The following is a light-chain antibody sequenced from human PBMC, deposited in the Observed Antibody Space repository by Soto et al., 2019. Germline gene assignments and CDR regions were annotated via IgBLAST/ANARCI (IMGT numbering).Light chain of an antibody. J-gene: IGLJ1*01. CDR3: AAWDDSLSGDYV. Sequence: QSVLTQPPSASGTPGQRVTISCSGSSSNIGSNYVYWYQQLPGTAPKLLIYRNNQRPSGVPDRLSGSKSGTSASLAISGLRSEDEADYYCAAWDDSLSGDYVFGTGTKVTVL. CDR1: SSNIGSNY. V-gene: IGLV1-47*01. CDR2: RNN.